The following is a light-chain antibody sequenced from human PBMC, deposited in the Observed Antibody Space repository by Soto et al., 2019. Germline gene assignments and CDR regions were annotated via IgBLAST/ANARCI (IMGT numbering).Light chain of an antibody. CDR3: QQCYNWPPWT. CDR1: QSVSNNY. CDR2: DAS. Sequence: DIVFAHSPRTLCLSPGESATLSYSPIQSVSNNYLAWYQQKPGQAPRLLIYDASNRATGIPARFSGSGSGTDFTLTISSLEPEDFAVYYCQQCYNWPPWTFGQGTKVDIK. J-gene: IGKJ1*01. V-gene: IGKV3-11*01.